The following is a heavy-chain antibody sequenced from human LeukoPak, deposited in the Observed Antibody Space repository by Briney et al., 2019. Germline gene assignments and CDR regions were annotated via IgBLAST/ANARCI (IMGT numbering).Heavy chain of an antibody. Sequence: GGSLRLSCVASGFTFNTYVMTRVRQAPGKGLEWVSTINGGDGATYSADSVKGRFILSRDNSKNTHDLQLNSLRVEDTAIYFCAKGLYYGTGSYSKYFDSWGQGTLVTVSS. CDR3: AKGLYYGTGSYSKYFDS. J-gene: IGHJ4*02. D-gene: IGHD3-10*01. CDR2: INGGDGAT. CDR1: GFTFNTYV. V-gene: IGHV3-23*01.